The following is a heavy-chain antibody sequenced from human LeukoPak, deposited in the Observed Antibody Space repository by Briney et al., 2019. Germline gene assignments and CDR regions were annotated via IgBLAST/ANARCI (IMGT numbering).Heavy chain of an antibody. D-gene: IGHD1-1*01. CDR1: GFTVSSNY. Sequence: PGGSLRLSCAASGFTVSSNYMSWVRQAPGKGLEWVSVIYSGGSTYYADSVKGRFTISRDNVKNSVSLHLNSLRAEDTSVYYCARSLGTTRFDYWGQGTLVSVSS. CDR2: IYSGGST. J-gene: IGHJ4*02. V-gene: IGHV3-53*01. CDR3: ARSLGTTRFDY.